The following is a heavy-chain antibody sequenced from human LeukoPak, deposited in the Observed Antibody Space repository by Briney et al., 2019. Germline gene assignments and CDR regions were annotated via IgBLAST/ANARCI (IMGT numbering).Heavy chain of an antibody. CDR3: ASPGYNSGAWRLHY. V-gene: IGHV3-53*01. D-gene: IGHD6-19*01. Sequence: GGSLRLSCAASGFTVSANYMTWVRQAPGKGLEWVSLRYSSGNTMYADSVKRRCTISRDNSKNTLSLQMNSLRAEDTAMYYCASPGYNSGAWRLHYWGQATLVTVSS. CDR2: RYSSGNT. CDR1: GFTVSANY. J-gene: IGHJ4*02.